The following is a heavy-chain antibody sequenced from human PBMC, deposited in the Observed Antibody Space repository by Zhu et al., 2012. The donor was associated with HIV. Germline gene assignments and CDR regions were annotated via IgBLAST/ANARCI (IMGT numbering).Heavy chain of an antibody. Sequence: QVQLQESGPGLVKPSETLSLICTVSHYSVSSAYYWGWVRQPPGKGLEWIGNIFHTGSTDSNPSLKSRVSISVDTSKNQFSLKLSSVTPXDTALYYCARSTVTTSGAFDIVGPRGQWSPSLQ. CDR1: HYSVSSAYY. CDR3: ARSTVTTSGAFDI. J-gene: IGHJ3*02. V-gene: IGHV4-38-2*02. CDR2: IFHTGST. D-gene: IGHD4-17*01.